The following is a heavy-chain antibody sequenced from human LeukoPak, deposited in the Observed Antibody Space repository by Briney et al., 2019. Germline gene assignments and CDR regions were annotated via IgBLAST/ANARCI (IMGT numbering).Heavy chain of an antibody. V-gene: IGHV3-33*01. J-gene: IGHJ3*02. CDR2: TGSDGTKK. Sequence: GGSLRLSGAASGFTLSSYSIHWFRRAPGKGLEWMAVTGSDGTKKSNADSVTGRLSVSRDNSKNTPYLQMNCLRPKGTGVYYCARDNILADENGFDIWGRGTMVTVSS. D-gene: IGHD3-9*01. CDR1: GFTLSSYS. CDR3: ARDNILADENGFDI.